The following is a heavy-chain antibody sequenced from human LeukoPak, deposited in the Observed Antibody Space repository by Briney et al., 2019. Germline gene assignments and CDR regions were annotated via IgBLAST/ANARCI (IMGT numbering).Heavy chain of an antibody. CDR1: GDSVSSNSAA. CDR3: ARGRYDILTGYYFDY. D-gene: IGHD3-9*01. CDR2: TYYRSKWYN. V-gene: IGHV6-1*01. J-gene: IGHJ4*02. Sequence: SQTLSLTCAISGDSVSSNSAAWNWIRQSPSRGLEWLGRTYYRSKWYNDYAVSVKSRITINPDTSKNQFSLKLSSVTAADTAVYYCARGRYDILTGYYFDYWGQGTLVTVSS.